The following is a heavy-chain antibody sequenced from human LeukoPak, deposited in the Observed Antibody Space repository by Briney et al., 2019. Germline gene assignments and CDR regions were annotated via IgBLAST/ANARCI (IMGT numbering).Heavy chain of an antibody. CDR1: GDSVRTYY. J-gene: IGHJ4*02. D-gene: IGHD2-15*01. CDR3: ASTAGYCSGGNCYSAFDY. Sequence: SETLALTRTVSGDSVRTYYWNWIRQPPGKGLEWIGYIYDSGSTNYNTSLKSRLNISVDTSNNQFSLKRSSVTAADTAVYYCASTAGYCSGGNCYSAFDYWGQASLASVSS. CDR2: IYDSGST. V-gene: IGHV4-59*02.